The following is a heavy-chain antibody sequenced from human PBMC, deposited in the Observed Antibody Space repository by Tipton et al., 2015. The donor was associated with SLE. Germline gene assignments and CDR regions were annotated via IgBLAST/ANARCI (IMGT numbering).Heavy chain of an antibody. CDR1: GLTFSSYE. CDR3: ARGPYYSSSWYRWFDP. Sequence: GSLRLSCAASGLTFSSYEMNWVRQAPGKGLEWVSYISSSGSTIYYADSVKGRFTISRDNAKNSLYLQMNSLRAEDTAVYYCARGPYYSSSWYRWFDPWGQGTLVTVSS. V-gene: IGHV3-48*03. D-gene: IGHD6-13*01. CDR2: ISSSGSTI. J-gene: IGHJ5*02.